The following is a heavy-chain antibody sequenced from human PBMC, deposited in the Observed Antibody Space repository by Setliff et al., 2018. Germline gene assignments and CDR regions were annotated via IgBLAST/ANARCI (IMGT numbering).Heavy chain of an antibody. Sequence: ASVKVPCKASGYTFTSYDINWVRQATGQGLEWMGWMKPNSGNTGYAQKFQGRVTITRNTTISTAYMELSILRSEDTAGYYCAIGLLRFGEPSWWGQGTLVTVAS. D-gene: IGHD3-10*01. CDR1: GYTFTSYD. CDR3: AIGLLRFGEPSW. CDR2: MKPNSGNT. J-gene: IGHJ4*02. V-gene: IGHV1-8*03.